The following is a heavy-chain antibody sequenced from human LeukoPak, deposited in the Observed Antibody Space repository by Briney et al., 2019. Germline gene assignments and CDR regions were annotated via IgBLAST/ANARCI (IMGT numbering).Heavy chain of an antibody. Sequence: EASVKVSCKASGYTFTNFDINWVRQATGQGVEWMGRMSPNNGKTDYAQKFQGRVTITRDTSINTVYMELSSLRSDDTAVYYCARGFIDYWSGYYRRDWFDPWGQGTLVTVSS. V-gene: IGHV1-8*03. D-gene: IGHD3-3*01. J-gene: IGHJ5*02. CDR1: GYTFTNFD. CDR2: MSPNNGKT. CDR3: ARGFIDYWSGYYRRDWFDP.